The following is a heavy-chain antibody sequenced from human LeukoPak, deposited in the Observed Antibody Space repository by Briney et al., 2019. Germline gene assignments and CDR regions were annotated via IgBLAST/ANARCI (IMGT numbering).Heavy chain of an antibody. J-gene: IGHJ2*01. Sequence: SETLSLTCKVSGGSISSDYWNWVRQPPGKGLEWIGYMYYSGNTNYNPSLKSRATLSVDTSKKQFSLKVISVTAADTAVYFCARDFHGAWYFDLWGRGTLVTVSS. CDR3: ARDFHGAWYFDL. CDR2: MYYSGNT. V-gene: IGHV4-59*01. D-gene: IGHD4-17*01. CDR1: GGSISSDY.